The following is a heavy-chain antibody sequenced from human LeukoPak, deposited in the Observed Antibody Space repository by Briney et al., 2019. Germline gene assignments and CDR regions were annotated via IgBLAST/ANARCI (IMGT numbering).Heavy chain of an antibody. J-gene: IGHJ3*01. CDR3: ARALQYSSGWSHAFDV. Sequence: GGSLRLSCAASGFTFSDHYMDWVRQAPGKGLEWVGRIRNKVNSYTTEYAASVKGRFTISRGDSKNSLYLQMNSLKTADTAVYFCARALQYSSGWSHAFDVWGQGTMVTVSS. CDR1: GFTFSDHY. CDR2: IRNKVNSYTT. V-gene: IGHV3-72*01. D-gene: IGHD6-19*01.